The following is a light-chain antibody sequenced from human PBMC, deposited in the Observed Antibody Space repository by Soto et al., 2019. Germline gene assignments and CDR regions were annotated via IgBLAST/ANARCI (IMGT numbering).Light chain of an antibody. CDR2: RNN. J-gene: IGLJ1*01. Sequence: QSVLIQPPSASGTPGQRVTISCSGSSSNIGSNYVYWFQQLPGAAPKLLIYRNNQRPSGVPDRFSGSKSGTSASLAISGLRSEDEADYYCCSYVGATTYVFGSGTKLTVL. CDR3: CSYVGATTYV. V-gene: IGLV1-47*01. CDR1: SSNIGSNY.